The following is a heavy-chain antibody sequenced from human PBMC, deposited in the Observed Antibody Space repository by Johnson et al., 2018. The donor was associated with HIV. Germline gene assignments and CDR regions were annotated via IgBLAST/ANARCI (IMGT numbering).Heavy chain of an antibody. CDR1: GFSVSSYY. CDR2: LFSGGST. J-gene: IGHJ3*02. V-gene: IGHV3-66*01. D-gene: IGHD5-24*01. Sequence: VQLVESGGGLVQPGGSLRLSCAASGFSVSSYYMSWVRQAPGKGLEWVSVLFSGGSTYYADSVKGRFTISRANSKNTLYLQMNSLRAEDTAVYYCARACRDGYTCDAFDIWGQGTMVTVSS. CDR3: ARACRDGYTCDAFDI.